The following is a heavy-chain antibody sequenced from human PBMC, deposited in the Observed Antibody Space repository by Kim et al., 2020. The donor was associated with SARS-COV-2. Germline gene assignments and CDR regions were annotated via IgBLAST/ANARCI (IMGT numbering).Heavy chain of an antibody. CDR1: GYTFTSYG. CDR2: ISAYNGNT. D-gene: IGHD3-9*01. V-gene: IGHV1-18*01. CDR3: ARHSILTGYYPNPHDAFDI. J-gene: IGHJ3*02. Sequence: ASVKVSCKASGYTFTSYGISWVRQAPGQGLEWMGWISAYNGNTNYAQKLQGRVTMTTDTSTSTAYMELRSLRSDDTAVYYCARHSILTGYYPNPHDAFDIWGQGTMVTVSS.